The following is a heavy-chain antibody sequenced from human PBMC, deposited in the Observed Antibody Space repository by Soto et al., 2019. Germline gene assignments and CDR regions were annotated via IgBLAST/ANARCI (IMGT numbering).Heavy chain of an antibody. J-gene: IGHJ4*02. Sequence: SETLSLTCTVSGGSISSGDYYWSWIRQPPGKGLEWIGYIYYSGSTYYNPSLKSRVTISVDTSKNQFSLKLSSVTAADTAVYYCARVIDYGDYGVLDYWGQGTLVTVSS. V-gene: IGHV4-30-4*01. CDR2: IYYSGST. D-gene: IGHD4-17*01. CDR3: ARVIDYGDYGVLDY. CDR1: GGSISSGDYY.